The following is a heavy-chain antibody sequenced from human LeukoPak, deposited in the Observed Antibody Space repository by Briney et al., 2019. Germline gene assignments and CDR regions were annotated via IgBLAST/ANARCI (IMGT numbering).Heavy chain of an antibody. D-gene: IGHD6-19*01. CDR1: GYTFTDYY. V-gene: IGHV1-18*04. CDR2: ISTYNGNT. J-gene: IGHJ4*02. CDR3: ARGYLPYSSGWYYFDY. Sequence: ASVKVSCKASGYTFTDYYMHWVRQAPGQGLEWMGWISTYNGNTNYAQKLQGRVTMTTDTSTSTAYMELRSLRSDDTAVYYCARGYLPYSSGWYYFDYWGQGTLVTVSS.